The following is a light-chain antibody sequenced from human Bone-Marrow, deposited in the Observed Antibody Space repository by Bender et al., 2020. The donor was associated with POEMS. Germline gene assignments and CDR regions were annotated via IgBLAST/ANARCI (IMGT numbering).Light chain of an antibody. J-gene: IGLJ3*02. CDR3: SSYTGSDTLGV. V-gene: IGLV1-44*01. Sequence: QSVLTQPPSASATPGQRVTISCSRSASDRGTTPINWYQHLPGTAPKLITYNSDQRPSGVPDRFSGSQSGNAASLTISGLQAEDEAMYYCSSYTGSDTLGVFGGGTKLTVL. CDR2: NSD. CDR1: ASDRGTTP.